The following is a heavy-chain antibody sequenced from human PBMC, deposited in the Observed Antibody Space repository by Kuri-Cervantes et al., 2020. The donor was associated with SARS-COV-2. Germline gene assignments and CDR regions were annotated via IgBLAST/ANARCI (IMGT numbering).Heavy chain of an antibody. D-gene: IGHD3-3*01. Sequence: GGSLRLSCAASGFTFDDYAMHWVRQAPGKGLEWVSGISWNSGSIGYADSVKGRFTISRDNAKNSLYLQMNSLRAEDTAVYYCAREELRFLEWLLFVGDYYYYGMDVWGQGTTATVSS. V-gene: IGHV3-9*01. CDR1: GFTFDDYA. CDR3: AREELRFLEWLLFVGDYYYYGMDV. J-gene: IGHJ6*02. CDR2: ISWNSGSI.